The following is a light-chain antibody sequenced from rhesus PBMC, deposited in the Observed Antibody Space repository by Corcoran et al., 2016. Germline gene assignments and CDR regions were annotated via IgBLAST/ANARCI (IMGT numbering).Light chain of an antibody. J-gene: IGKJ2*01. V-gene: IGKV1-43*01. CDR1: QGIITY. Sequence: DIQMTQSPSSLSASAGDTVTITCRASQGIITYLNWYQQKPGKAPKRLIYAASSLESGVPSRFSGSGAGTDFTLTISSLQPEDFATYYCLQYNSNPYSFGQGTKVGIK. CDR3: LQYNSNPYS. CDR2: AAS.